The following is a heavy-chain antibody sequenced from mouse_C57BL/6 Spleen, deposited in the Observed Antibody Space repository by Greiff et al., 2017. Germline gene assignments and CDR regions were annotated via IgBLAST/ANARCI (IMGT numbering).Heavy chain of an antibody. CDR3: ARGAYYYGSSLDY. Sequence: QVQLQQPGAELVKPGASVKLSCKASGYTFTSYWMHWVKQRPGQGLEWIGMIHPNSGSTNYNEKFKSKATLTVDKSSSTAYMQLSSLTSEDSAVYDCARGAYYYGSSLDYWGQGTTLTVSS. V-gene: IGHV1-64*01. J-gene: IGHJ2*01. CDR1: GYTFTSYW. CDR2: IHPNSGST. D-gene: IGHD1-1*01.